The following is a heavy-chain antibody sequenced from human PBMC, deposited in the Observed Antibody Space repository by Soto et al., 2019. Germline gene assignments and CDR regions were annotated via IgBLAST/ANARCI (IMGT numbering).Heavy chain of an antibody. CDR1: GFTFSSYS. J-gene: IGHJ4*02. D-gene: IGHD3-9*01. Sequence: PGGSLRLSCAASGFTFSSYSMNWVRQSPGKGLEWVSYISSSSSTIYYADSVKGRFTISRDNAKNSLYLQMNSLRAEDTAVYYCAKVTYYDILTGYYNSSNYDYWGQGTLVTVSS. CDR3: AKVTYYDILTGYYNSSNYDY. V-gene: IGHV3-48*01. CDR2: ISSSSSTI.